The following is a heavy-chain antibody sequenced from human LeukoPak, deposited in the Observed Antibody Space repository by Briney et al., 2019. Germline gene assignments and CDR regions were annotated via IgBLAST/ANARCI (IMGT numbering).Heavy chain of an antibody. D-gene: IGHD2-2*01. V-gene: IGHV4-59*08. CDR2: IYYSGST. Sequence: SETLSLTCAVYGGSFSSYYWSWIRQPPGKGLEWIGYIYYSGSTNYNPSLKSRVTISVDTSKNQFSLKLSSVTAADTAVYYCASTMGGTSFEYFDYWGQGTLVTVSS. J-gene: IGHJ4*02. CDR1: GGSFSSYY. CDR3: ASTMGGTSFEYFDY.